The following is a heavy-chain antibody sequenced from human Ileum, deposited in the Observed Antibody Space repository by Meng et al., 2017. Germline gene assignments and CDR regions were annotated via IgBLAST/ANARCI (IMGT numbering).Heavy chain of an antibody. CDR3: ARDCSGGGCFDP. V-gene: IGHV1-69*10. Sequence: QVHMVQSGAEVKYPVSSVTVSCKASGGAFSSSAIGWLRQAPGRGLEWMGGIIPILNASTYAQNFKGRVTLAADMATTTVYMELSSLTSDDTAVYFCARDCSGGGCFDPWGQGTLVTVSS. J-gene: IGHJ5*02. CDR1: GGAFSSSA. CDR2: IIPILNAS. D-gene: IGHD2-15*01.